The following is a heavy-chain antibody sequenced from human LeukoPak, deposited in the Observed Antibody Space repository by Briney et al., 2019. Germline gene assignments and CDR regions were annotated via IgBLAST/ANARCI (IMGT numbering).Heavy chain of an antibody. D-gene: IGHD6-19*01. Sequence: PGGSLRLSCSASGFTFSTYAMHRVRQAPGKGLEYVSAISNNGGSTYYADSVKGRFTISRDNSKNTLYLQMSSLRTEDTAVYYCVKALGQWLVYYFDYWGQGTLVTVSS. V-gene: IGHV3-64D*09. CDR2: ISNNGGST. CDR1: GFTFSTYA. J-gene: IGHJ4*02. CDR3: VKALGQWLVYYFDY.